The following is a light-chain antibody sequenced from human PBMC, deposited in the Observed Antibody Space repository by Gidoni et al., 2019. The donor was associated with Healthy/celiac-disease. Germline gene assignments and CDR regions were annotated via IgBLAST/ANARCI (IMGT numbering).Light chain of an antibody. J-gene: IGKJ4*01. CDR2: WAS. Sequence: DIVMTQSPDSLAVSLGERATINCKSSQSVLYSSNNKNYLAWSQQKPGQPPKLLIYWASTRESGVPDRFRGSGSGTDFTLTISSLQAEDVAVYYCQQYYSTLTFGGGTKVEIK. CDR1: QSVLYSSNNKNY. CDR3: QQYYSTLT. V-gene: IGKV4-1*01.